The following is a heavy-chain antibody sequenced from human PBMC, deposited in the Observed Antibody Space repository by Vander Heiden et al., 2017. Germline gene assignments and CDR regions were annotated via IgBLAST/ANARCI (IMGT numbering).Heavy chain of an antibody. D-gene: IGHD6-19*01. CDR3: ARSLAVSGDYYYAYDMDV. V-gene: IGHV3-11*01. Sequence: QVYLVESGGGLVTPGGSLRLSCAASGSIFSDYYMTWVRQAPGKGPEWLSYISSSGRTISYADSVKGRFTISRDNANNSLYLQMTSLTVADTAVYYCARSLAVSGDYYYAYDMDVWGQGTTVTVSS. CDR2: ISSSGRTI. CDR1: GSIFSDYY. J-gene: IGHJ6*02.